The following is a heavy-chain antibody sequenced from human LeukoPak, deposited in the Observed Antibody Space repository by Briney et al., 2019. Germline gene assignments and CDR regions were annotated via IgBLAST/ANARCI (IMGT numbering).Heavy chain of an antibody. CDR1: GYTFTGYY. CDR2: INSNSGGT. CDR3: ASGSGYVYYGMDV. V-gene: IGHV1-2*06. J-gene: IGHJ6*02. D-gene: IGHD3-22*01. Sequence: GASVTVSCKASGYTFTGYYMHWVRQAPGQGLEWMGRINSNSGGTNYAQKFQGRVTMTRDTSISTAYMELSRLRSDDTAVYYCASGSGYVYYGMDVWGQGTTVTVSS.